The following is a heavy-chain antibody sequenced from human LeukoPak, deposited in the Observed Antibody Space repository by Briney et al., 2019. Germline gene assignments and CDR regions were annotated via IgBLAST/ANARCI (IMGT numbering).Heavy chain of an antibody. CDR1: GGTFSSYA. CDR2: IIPIFGTA. V-gene: IGHV1-69*06. CDR3: AHDVSGSYFGAFDI. J-gene: IGHJ3*02. D-gene: IGHD3-10*01. Sequence: GSSVKVSCKASGGTFSSYAISWVRQAPGQGLEWMGGIIPIFGTANYAQKFQGRVTITADKSTSTAYMELRSLRTDDTAVYYCAHDVSGSYFGAFDIWGQGTTVTVSS.